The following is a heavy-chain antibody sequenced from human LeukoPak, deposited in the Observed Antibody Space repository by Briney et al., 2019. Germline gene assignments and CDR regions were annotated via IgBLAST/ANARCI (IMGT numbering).Heavy chain of an antibody. J-gene: IGHJ6*02. D-gene: IGHD6-13*01. V-gene: IGHV3-23*01. CDR2: ISGSGGNT. CDR1: RFTFSAYS. CDR3: ARGGILYGMDV. Sequence: PGGSLRLSCAASRFTFSAYSMSWVRQAPGKGLEWVSAISGSGGNTYYADSVKGRFTISRDNSKNTLYLRMNSLRAEDTAAYYCARGGILYGMDVWGQGTTVTVSS.